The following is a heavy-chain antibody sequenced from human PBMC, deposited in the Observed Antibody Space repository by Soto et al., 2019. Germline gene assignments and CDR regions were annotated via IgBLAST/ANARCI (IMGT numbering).Heavy chain of an antibody. CDR1: GFTFSSYA. J-gene: IGHJ4*02. D-gene: IGHD6-19*01. CDR3: AKSVGSWPRWLYFDY. Sequence: HPGGSLRLACAASGFTFSSYAMSWVRQATGKGLEWVSTINTNDGRTYNADSVKGRFTISRDNSRNTLYLQMNSLRAEDTAVYYCAKSVGSWPRWLYFDYWGQGTLVTISS. V-gene: IGHV3-23*01. CDR2: INTNDGRT.